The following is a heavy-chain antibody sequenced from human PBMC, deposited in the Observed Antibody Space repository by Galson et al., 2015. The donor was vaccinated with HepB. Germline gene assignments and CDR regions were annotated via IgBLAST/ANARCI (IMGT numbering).Heavy chain of an antibody. V-gene: IGHV3-21*01. Sequence: SLRLSCAASGFTFSSYFMIWVRQAPGKGLGWVSTISGGNSYIYYGDSVRGRFTVSRDNANNSLYLQMNSLRAEDTALYYCAMMMSGSYSLGYWGQGVLVTVSS. CDR1: GFTFSSYF. CDR3: AMMMSGSYSLGY. CDR2: ISGGNSYI. D-gene: IGHD1-26*01. J-gene: IGHJ4*02.